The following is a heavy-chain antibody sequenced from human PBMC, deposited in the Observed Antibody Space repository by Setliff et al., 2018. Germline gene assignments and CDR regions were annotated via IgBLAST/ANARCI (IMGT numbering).Heavy chain of an antibody. CDR1: GFTFNEHA. Sequence: PGGSLRLSCVASGFTFNEHAMHWVRQAPGKGLEWVSSISGNSGKVGYADSVRGRFTISRDNAKNSLYLQMNSLRAEDSAVYYCARDGVFYAMDFWGQGTTVTVSS. CDR3: ARDGVFYAMDF. D-gene: IGHD3-10*01. CDR2: ISGNSGKV. V-gene: IGHV3-9*01. J-gene: IGHJ6*02.